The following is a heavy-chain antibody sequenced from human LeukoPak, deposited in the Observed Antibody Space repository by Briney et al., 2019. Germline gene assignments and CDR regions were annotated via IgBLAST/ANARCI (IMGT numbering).Heavy chain of an antibody. CDR2: IYYSGST. CDR1: GGSISIYY. CDR3: ARGGAAGSWFDP. V-gene: IGHV4-59*01. D-gene: IGHD6-13*01. Sequence: SETLSLTCTVSGGSISIYYWGWIRQPPGKGLEWIGYIYYSGSTNYNPSLKSRVTISVDTSKNQFSLKLSSVTVADTAVYYCARGGAAGSWFDPWGQGTLVTVSS. J-gene: IGHJ5*02.